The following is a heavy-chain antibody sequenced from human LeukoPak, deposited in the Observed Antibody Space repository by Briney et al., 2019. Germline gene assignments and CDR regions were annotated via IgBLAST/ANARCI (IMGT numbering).Heavy chain of an antibody. D-gene: IGHD2-2*01. J-gene: IGHJ4*02. CDR2: INSDGSTT. Sequence: GGSLRLSCAASGFTFSSYWMHWVRQAPGKGLVWVSRINSDGSTTSYADPVKGRFTISRDNAKNTLFLQMNSLRAEDTAVYYCATDDCSSSCYEWEKRFDYWGQGTLVTVSS. CDR1: GFTFSSYW. V-gene: IGHV3-74*01. CDR3: ATDDCSSSCYEWEKRFDY.